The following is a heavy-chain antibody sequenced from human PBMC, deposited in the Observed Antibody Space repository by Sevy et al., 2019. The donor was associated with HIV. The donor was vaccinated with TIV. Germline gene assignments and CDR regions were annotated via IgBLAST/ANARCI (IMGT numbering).Heavy chain of an antibody. CDR3: AREDIRVAGIGYYFHS. CDR1: GFSISGYV. D-gene: IGHD6-19*01. Sequence: GGSLRLSCAASGFSISGYVMHWVRQAPGKGLEWVAAIWYDGTNREYADSVKGRFTISRDNSKNTLYLQMNSLRVEDTAVYYCAREDIRVAGIGYYFHSWGQGTLVTVSS. V-gene: IGHV3-33*01. CDR2: IWYDGTNR. J-gene: IGHJ4*02.